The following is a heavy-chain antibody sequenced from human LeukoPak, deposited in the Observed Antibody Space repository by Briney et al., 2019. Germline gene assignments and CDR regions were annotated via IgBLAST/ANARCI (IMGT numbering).Heavy chain of an antibody. J-gene: IGHJ6*03. CDR3: ARDGRDIVVVPAAMPYYYYYMDV. CDR2: INPNSGGT. CDR1: GYTFTGYY. D-gene: IGHD2-2*01. Sequence: GASVKVSCRASGYTFTGYYMHWVRQAPGQGLEWMGWINPNSGGTNYAQKFQGRVTMTRDTSISTAYMELSRLRSDDTAVYYCARDGRDIVVVPAAMPYYYYYMDVWGKGTTVTVSS. V-gene: IGHV1-2*02.